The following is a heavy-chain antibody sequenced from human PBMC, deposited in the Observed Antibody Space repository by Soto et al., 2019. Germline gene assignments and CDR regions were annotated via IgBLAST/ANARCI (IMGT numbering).Heavy chain of an antibody. V-gene: IGHV1-69*01. CDR1: GGTFNTHA. CDR3: ARDKNWEVKFGGSTSYYSMDV. J-gene: IGHJ6*02. CDR2: IIPNYGTA. D-gene: IGHD3-10*01. Sequence: QVQLVQSGAEVKKPGSSVKVSCEASGGTFNTHAISWVRQAPGQGLEWMGGIIPNYGTANYAQKFQGRVTITADESTKTAYMELRGLGSEDTAVYYCARDKNWEVKFGGSTSYYSMDVWGQGTTVTVSS.